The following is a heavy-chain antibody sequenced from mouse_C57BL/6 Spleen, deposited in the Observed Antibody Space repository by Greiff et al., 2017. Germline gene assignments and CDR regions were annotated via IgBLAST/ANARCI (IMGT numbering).Heavy chain of an antibody. CDR3: ARDGNYVEYYAMDY. CDR1: GYTFTSYS. D-gene: IGHD2-1*01. J-gene: IGHJ4*01. CDR2: INPSYGGT. V-gene: IGHV1-53*01. Sequence: VQLQQPGTELVKPGASVKLSCKASGYTFTSYSMHWVKQRPGQGLEWIGNINPSYGGTNYNEKFKGKATLTVDKSSSTAYMQLSSLTSEDSAVYYCARDGNYVEYYAMDYWGQGASVTVSS.